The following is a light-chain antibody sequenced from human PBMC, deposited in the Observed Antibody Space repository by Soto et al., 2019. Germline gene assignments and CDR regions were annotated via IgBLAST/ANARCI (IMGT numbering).Light chain of an antibody. CDR3: QEYNSDSIT. J-gene: IGKJ5*01. V-gene: IGKV1-8*01. CDR1: QGISSY. CDR2: AAS. Sequence: AIRMTQSPSSFSASTGDRVTITCRASQGISSYLAWYQQKPGKAPKLLIYAASTLQSGVPSRFSGSGSGTEFTLTISSLQPDDSATYYCQEYNSDSITFGQGTRLEIK.